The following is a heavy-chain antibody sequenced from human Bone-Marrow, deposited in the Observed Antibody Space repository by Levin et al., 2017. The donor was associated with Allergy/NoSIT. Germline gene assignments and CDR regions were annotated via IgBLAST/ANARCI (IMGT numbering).Heavy chain of an antibody. CDR1: GGTFSSYA. J-gene: IGHJ6*02. D-gene: IGHD2/OR15-2a*01. CDR3: ARPYSTSSPVGYYYGMDV. V-gene: IGHV1-69*13. CDR2: IIPMFGTA. Sequence: VASVKVSCKASGGTFSSYAISWVRQAPGQGLEWIGGIIPMFGTANYAQKLEVRLTMTADESTSTAYMELRSLRSEDTAVYYCARPYSTSSPVGYYYGMDVWGQGTTVTVSS.